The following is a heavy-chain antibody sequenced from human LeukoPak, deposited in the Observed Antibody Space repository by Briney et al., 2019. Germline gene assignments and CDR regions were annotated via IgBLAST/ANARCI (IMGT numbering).Heavy chain of an antibody. CDR3: AYETYYYDSSGYGREYYFDY. J-gene: IGHJ4*02. CDR2: INPNSGGT. Sequence: ASVKVSCKASGYTFTGYYMHWVRQAPGQGLEWMGRINPNSGGTNYAQKFQGRVTMTRDTSISTACMELSRLRSDDTAVYYCAYETYYYDSSGYGREYYFDYWGQGTLVTVSS. D-gene: IGHD3-22*01. CDR1: GYTFTGYY. V-gene: IGHV1-2*06.